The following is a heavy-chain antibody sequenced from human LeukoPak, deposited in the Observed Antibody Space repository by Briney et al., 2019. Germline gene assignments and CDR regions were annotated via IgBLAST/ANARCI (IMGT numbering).Heavy chain of an antibody. CDR2: INSDGSST. CDR1: GFTFSTYW. Sequence: GGSLRPSCAASGFTFSTYWMHWVRHAPGKGLVWVSRINSDGSSTSYADSVKGRFTISRDNAKNTLYLQMNSLRAEDTAVYYCARDYGSGRRYFDYWGQGTLVTVSS. V-gene: IGHV3-74*01. D-gene: IGHD3-10*01. CDR3: ARDYGSGRRYFDY. J-gene: IGHJ4*02.